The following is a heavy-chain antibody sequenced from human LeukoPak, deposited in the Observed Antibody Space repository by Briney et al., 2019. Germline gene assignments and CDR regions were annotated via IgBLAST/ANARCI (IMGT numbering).Heavy chain of an antibody. CDR1: GFTVSSNY. J-gene: IGHJ3*02. CDR2: IYSGGST. Sequence: GGSLRLSCAASGFTVSSNYMSWVRQAPGKGLEWISVIYSGGSTYYADSVKGRFTISRDNSKNTLYLQMNSLRAEDTAVYYCARDLYDILTGYSPTDAFDIWGQGTMVTVSS. CDR3: ARDLYDILTGYSPTDAFDI. D-gene: IGHD3-9*01. V-gene: IGHV3-53*01.